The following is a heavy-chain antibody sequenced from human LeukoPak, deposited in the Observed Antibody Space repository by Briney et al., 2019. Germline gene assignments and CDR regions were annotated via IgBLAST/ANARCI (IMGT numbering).Heavy chain of an antibody. J-gene: IGHJ5*02. Sequence: SETLSLTCTVSGGSISSYYWSWIRQPPGKGLEWIGYIYTSGSTNYNPSLKSRVTMSVDTSKNQFSLKLSSVTAADTAVYYCAGEIVVVPAAIVGFDPWGQGTLVTVSS. CDR1: GGSISSYY. V-gene: IGHV4-4*08. CDR3: AGEIVVVPAAIVGFDP. D-gene: IGHD2-2*02. CDR2: IYTSGST.